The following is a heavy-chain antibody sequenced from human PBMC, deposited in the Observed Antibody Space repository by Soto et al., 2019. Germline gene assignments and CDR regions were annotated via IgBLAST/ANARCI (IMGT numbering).Heavy chain of an antibody. J-gene: IGHJ4*02. CDR2: ISANGDTI. V-gene: IGHV3-9*01. D-gene: IGHD4-17*01. Sequence: GGSLRLSCGASGFTVDDYAMHWVRQAPGKGLEWVSGISANGDTIDYADSVKGRFTISRDNAKNSLFLQMNSLRAEDTAVYYCARDLNYGLFDYWAQGTPVTVSS. CDR3: ARDLNYGLFDY. CDR1: GFTVDDYA.